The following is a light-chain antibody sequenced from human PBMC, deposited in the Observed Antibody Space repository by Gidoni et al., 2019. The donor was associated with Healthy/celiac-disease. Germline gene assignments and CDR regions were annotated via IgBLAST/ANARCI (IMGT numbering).Light chain of an antibody. CDR2: DAS. Sequence: EIVLPQSPATLSLSPGERATLSCRASQSVSSYLAWYQQKPGQAPRLLSYDASNRATGIPARFSGSGSGTDFTLTISSLEPEDFAVYYCQQRSNWPPLTFGGXTKVEIK. CDR1: QSVSSY. CDR3: QQRSNWPPLT. V-gene: IGKV3-11*01. J-gene: IGKJ4*01.